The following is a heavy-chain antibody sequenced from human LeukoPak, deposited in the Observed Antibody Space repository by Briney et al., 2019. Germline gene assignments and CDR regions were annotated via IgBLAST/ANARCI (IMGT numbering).Heavy chain of an antibody. CDR3: ANLVVTEHDAFDI. Sequence: GGSLRLSCAASGFTFSSYGMHWVRQAPGKGLEGVAFIRYDGSNKYYADSVKGRFTISRDNSKNTLYLQMNGLRAEDTAVYYCANLVVTEHDAFDIWGQGTMVTVSS. J-gene: IGHJ3*02. CDR1: GFTFSSYG. V-gene: IGHV3-30*02. D-gene: IGHD2-21*02. CDR2: IRYDGSNK.